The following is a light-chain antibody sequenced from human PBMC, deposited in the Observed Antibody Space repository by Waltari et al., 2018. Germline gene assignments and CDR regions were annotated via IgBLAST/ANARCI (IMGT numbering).Light chain of an antibody. CDR2: GAY. J-gene: IGKJ1*01. CDR1: QSVNTY. Sequence: IVLTQSPGTLSLSPGARATLSCRASQSVNTYLAWYQQKPGQAPRLLIYGAYTRAAGIPDRFSGSGSGTDFSLTISRLEAEDFAVYYCQHHVRLPATFGQGTKVEIK. CDR3: QHHVRLPAT. V-gene: IGKV3-20*01.